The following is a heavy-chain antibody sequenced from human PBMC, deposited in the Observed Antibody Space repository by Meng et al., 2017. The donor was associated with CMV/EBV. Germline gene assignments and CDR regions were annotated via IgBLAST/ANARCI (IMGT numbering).Heavy chain of an antibody. D-gene: IGHD5-12*01. V-gene: IGHV2-5*01. J-gene: IGHJ3*02. CDR1: GFALSTTGVG. CDR3: VRYVSGLPVKGAFDI. Sequence: SGPTLVKPTQTLTLTCTFSGFALSTTGVGVGWIRQPPGKALEWLALIYWNDDKRYSPSLKSTLILTKDTSKNQVVLTVTNMDPVDTATYYCVRYVSGLPVKGAFDIWGQGTMVTVSS. CDR2: IYWNDDK.